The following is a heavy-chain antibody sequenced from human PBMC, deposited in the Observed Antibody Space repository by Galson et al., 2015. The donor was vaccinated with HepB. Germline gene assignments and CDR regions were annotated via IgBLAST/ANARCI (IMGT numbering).Heavy chain of an antibody. V-gene: IGHV3-23*01. D-gene: IGHD2-15*01. CDR1: GFSFTRYA. Sequence: SLRLSCAASGFSFTRYAMTWVRQAPGKGLEWVSSITGSGGNSYHTDSVKGRFTVSRDNSKNTLLLQLNSLRAEDTAMYFCAKDGIMVANNPYHFHYWGQGTLVTVSS. J-gene: IGHJ4*02. CDR3: AKDGIMVANNPYHFHY. CDR2: ITGSGGNS.